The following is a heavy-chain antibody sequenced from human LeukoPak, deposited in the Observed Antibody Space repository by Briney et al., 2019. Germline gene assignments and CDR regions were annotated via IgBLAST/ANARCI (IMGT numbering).Heavy chain of an antibody. D-gene: IGHD6-13*01. CDR2: ISYDGSSK. Sequence: WGSLRLSCAASGFTFSTYAMHWVRQAPGKGLEWVAVISYDGSSKYYADSVKGRFTISRDNSKNTLYLQMNSLRAEDTAVYYCARPHPSSWYRVYAFDIWGQGTMVTVSS. CDR3: ARPHPSSWYRVYAFDI. J-gene: IGHJ3*02. CDR1: GFTFSTYA. V-gene: IGHV3-30*04.